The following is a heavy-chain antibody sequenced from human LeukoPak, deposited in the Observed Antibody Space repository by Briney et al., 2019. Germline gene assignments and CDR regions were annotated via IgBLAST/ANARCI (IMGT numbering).Heavy chain of an antibody. V-gene: IGHV5-51*01. CDR2: IYPDDSDT. J-gene: IGHJ3*01. Sequence: GESLQISCKGSGYKFNAYWIAWVRQMPGKGLEWTGIIYPDDSDTRYSPSFQGQVTISADKSVSIAYLQWSSLKASDTAMYYCARPNITSYYDSRGYDAFDVWGQGTMVIVSS. CDR3: ARPNITSYYDSRGYDAFDV. CDR1: GYKFNAYW. D-gene: IGHD3-22*01.